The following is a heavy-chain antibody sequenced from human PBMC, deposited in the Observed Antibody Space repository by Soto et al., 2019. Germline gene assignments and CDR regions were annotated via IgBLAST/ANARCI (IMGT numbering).Heavy chain of an antibody. V-gene: IGHV3-48*02. CDR1: GFPFSIYS. J-gene: IGHJ4*02. CDR3: ARSVEGHFDY. CDR2: ITSDTNTI. D-gene: IGHD6-19*01. Sequence: GGSLRLSCAASGFPFSIYSMNWVRQAPGKGLEWSSYITSDTNTIKYADSVKGRFTISRDNAKNLVYLQMNSLRDEDTAVYFCARSVEGHFDYWGQGTVVTVSS.